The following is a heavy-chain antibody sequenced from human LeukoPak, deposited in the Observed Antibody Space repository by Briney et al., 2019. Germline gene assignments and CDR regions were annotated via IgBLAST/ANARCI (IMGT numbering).Heavy chain of an antibody. CDR3: ARVGMSAWPIDS. J-gene: IGHJ5*01. Sequence: GGSLRLSCAASGFIFSDYMMTWVRQAPGKGLEWVSSISSSSSSYVHYADSVKGRCTISRDNAKNSLYLHMNSLRADDTAVYYCARVGMSAWPIDSWGQGTLVTVSS. CDR2: ISSSSSSYV. D-gene: IGHD1-26*01. CDR1: GFIFSDYM. V-gene: IGHV3-21*01.